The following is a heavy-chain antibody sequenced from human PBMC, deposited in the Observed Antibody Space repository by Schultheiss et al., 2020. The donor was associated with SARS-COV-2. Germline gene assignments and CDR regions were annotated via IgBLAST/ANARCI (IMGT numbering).Heavy chain of an antibody. V-gene: IGHV1-2*02. D-gene: IGHD1-26*01. CDR1: GYTFTGYY. J-gene: IGHJ5*02. CDR2: INPNSGGT. CDR3: ARGPDSGSYYAWFAT. Sequence: ASVKVSCKASGYTFTGYYMHWVRQAPGQGLEWMGWINPNSGGTNYAQKFQGRVTMTRDTSISTAYMELSRLRSDDTAVYYCARGPDSGSYYAWFATWGQGTLVTVSS.